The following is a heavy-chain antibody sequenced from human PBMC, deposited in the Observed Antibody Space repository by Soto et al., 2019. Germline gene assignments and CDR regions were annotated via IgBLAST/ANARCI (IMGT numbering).Heavy chain of an antibody. D-gene: IGHD4-17*01. J-gene: IGHJ4*02. CDR3: AREPGYGDYAPRY. Sequence: QVQLQESGPGLVKPSQTLSLTCTVSGGSISSGDYYWSWIRQPPGKGLEWIGYIFYSGSTHYNPSLKSRVSISIDTSKTQFSLKVSSVTAADTAVYYCAREPGYGDYAPRYWGQGTLVTVSS. V-gene: IGHV4-30-4*01. CDR1: GGSISSGDYY. CDR2: IFYSGST.